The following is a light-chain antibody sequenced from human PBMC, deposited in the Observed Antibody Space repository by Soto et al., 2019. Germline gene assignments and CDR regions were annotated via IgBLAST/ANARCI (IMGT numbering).Light chain of an antibody. Sequence: QSALTQPASVSGSPGQSITISCTGTSSDVGGYTYVSWYQQHQGKAPKFMIYDVSNRPSGVSNHFSGSKSGNTAALAISGLQAEDEADYYCCSYTTSNTRQIVFGTGTKVTVL. CDR1: SSDVGGYTY. CDR2: DVS. J-gene: IGLJ1*01. CDR3: CSYTTSNTRQIV. V-gene: IGLV2-14*01.